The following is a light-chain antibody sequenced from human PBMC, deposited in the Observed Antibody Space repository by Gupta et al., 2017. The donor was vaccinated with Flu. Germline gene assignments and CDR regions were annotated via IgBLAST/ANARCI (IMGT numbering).Light chain of an antibody. J-gene: IGLJ3*02. CDR1: SYNIGNHY. V-gene: IGLV1-51*01. Sequence: SYNIGNHYVSWYQQLPGAAPKLLIYENDKRPSGIPDRFSASKSGTSATLGITGLQPGDEADYYCGTWDLSLSAGVFGGGTTLTVL. CDR3: GTWDLSLSAGV. CDR2: END.